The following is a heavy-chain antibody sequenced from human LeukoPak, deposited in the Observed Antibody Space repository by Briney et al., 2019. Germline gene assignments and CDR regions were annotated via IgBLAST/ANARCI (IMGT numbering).Heavy chain of an antibody. CDR3: ARHVPMATIDY. CDR1: GGSISSSSYY. CDR2: IYYSGST. J-gene: IGHJ4*02. V-gene: IGHV4-39*01. Sequence: SGTLSLTCTVSGGSISSSSYYWGWIRQPPGKGLEWIGSIYYSGSTYYNPSLKSRVTISVDTSKNQFSLKLSSVTAADTAVYYCARHVPMATIDYWGQGALVTVSS. D-gene: IGHD5-12*01.